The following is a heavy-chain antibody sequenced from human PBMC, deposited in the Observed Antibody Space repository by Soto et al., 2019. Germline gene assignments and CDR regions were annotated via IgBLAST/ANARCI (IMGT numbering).Heavy chain of an antibody. CDR2: ISGSGGST. CDR1: GFTFSSYA. V-gene: IGHV3-23*01. CDR3: EKFSLEWLFNKFDY. D-gene: IGHD3-3*01. Sequence: PGGSLRLSCAASGFTFSSYAMSWVRQAPGKGLEWVSAISGSGGSTYYADSVKGRFTISRDNSKNTLYLQMNSLRAEDTAVYYCEKFSLEWLFNKFDYWGQGTLVTVSS. J-gene: IGHJ4*02.